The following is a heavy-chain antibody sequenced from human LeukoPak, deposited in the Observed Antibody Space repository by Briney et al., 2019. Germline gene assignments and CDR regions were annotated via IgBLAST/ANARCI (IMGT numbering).Heavy chain of an antibody. CDR3: ARSNIVVVPANWFDP. Sequence: GGFLRLSCAASGSTFSSYGMHWVRQAPGKGLEWVAGISYDGSNKYYADSVKGRFTISRDNAKNSLYLQMNSLRAEDTAVYYCARSNIVVVPANWFDPWGQGTLVTVSS. CDR2: ISYDGSNK. V-gene: IGHV3-30*03. D-gene: IGHD2-2*01. J-gene: IGHJ5*02. CDR1: GSTFSSYG.